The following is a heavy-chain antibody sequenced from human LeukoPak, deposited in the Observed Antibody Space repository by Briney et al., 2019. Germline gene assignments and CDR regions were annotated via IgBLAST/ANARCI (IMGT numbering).Heavy chain of an antibody. J-gene: IGHJ3*02. CDR1: GLTVSSNY. V-gene: IGHV3-66*04. CDR2: IYSDGST. Sequence: QTGGSLRLSCVASGLTVSSNYMSWVRQAPGKGLQWVSVIYSDGSTYYADSVKGRFTISRDNSKNTLYLQMNSLRAEDTAVYYCARQRAFDIWGQGTMVTVSS. CDR3: ARQRAFDI.